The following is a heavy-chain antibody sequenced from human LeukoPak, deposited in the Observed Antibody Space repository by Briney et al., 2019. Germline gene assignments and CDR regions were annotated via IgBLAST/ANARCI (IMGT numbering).Heavy chain of an antibody. D-gene: IGHD3-3*01. V-gene: IGHV3-30*02. CDR1: GFTFSNYG. Sequence: GGSLRLSCAASGFTFSNYGMHWVRQTPGKGLEWVSFIRNDESNKYYTDSAKGRFTISRDNSKNTLYLQMNSLRAEDTAVYYCADLFLAWGQGTLVTVSS. CDR2: IRNDESNK. CDR3: ADLFLA. J-gene: IGHJ4*02.